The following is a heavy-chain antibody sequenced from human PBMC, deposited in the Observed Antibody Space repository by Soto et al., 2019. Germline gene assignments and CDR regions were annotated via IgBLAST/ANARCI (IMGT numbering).Heavy chain of an antibody. CDR2: ISGSGGST. Sequence: EVQLLESGGGLVQPGGSLRLSCAASGFTFSSYAMSWVRQAPGKGLEWVSAISGSGGSTYYADSVKGRFTISRDNSKTTLYLQMNSLRAEDTAVYYCAKDGALVGATRLDYWGQGTLVTVSS. CDR1: GFTFSSYA. CDR3: AKDGALVGATRLDY. D-gene: IGHD1-26*01. V-gene: IGHV3-23*01. J-gene: IGHJ4*02.